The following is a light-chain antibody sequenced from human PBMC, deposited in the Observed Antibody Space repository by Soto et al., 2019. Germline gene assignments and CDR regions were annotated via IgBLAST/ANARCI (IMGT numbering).Light chain of an antibody. CDR1: RNVSIY. Sequence: IPLTQSTSSLAASVGRSLTLICRASRNVSIYLNWYQHKPGKGPTLLIHATSNLQIGVPSRFSGTGSGTEFTLTISSLEPEDFGTYYCQQSYKMPSFGQGTRLEIK. CDR2: ATS. J-gene: IGKJ5*01. V-gene: IGKV1-39*01. CDR3: QQSYKMPS.